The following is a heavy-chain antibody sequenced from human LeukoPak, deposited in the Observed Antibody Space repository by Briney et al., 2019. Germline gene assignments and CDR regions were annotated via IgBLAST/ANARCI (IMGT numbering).Heavy chain of an antibody. CDR1: GGTFSSYA. CDR3: AKDTGKPAGEFDY. D-gene: IGHD1-1*01. CDR2: IIPIFGTA. V-gene: IGHV1-69*13. J-gene: IGHJ4*02. Sequence: SVKVSCKASGGTFSSYAISWVRQAPGQGLEWMGGIIPIFGTANYAQKFQGRVTITADESTSTAYMELSSLRSEDTAVYYCAKDTGKPAGEFDYWGQGTLVTVSS.